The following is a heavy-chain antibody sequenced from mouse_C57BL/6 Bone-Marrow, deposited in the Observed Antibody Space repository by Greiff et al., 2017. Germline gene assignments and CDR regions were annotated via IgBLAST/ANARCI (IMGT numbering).Heavy chain of an antibody. V-gene: IGHV6-3*01. D-gene: IGHD2-3*01. CDR3: TQSYDGYRYWYFDV. J-gene: IGHJ1*03. CDR2: IRLKSGNYAT. Sequence: EVKLVESGGGLVQPGGSMKLSCVASGFTFSNYWMNWVRQSPEKGLEWVAQIRLKSGNYATHYAESVKGRFTISRDDSKSSVYLQMNNLRAEDTEIYYCTQSYDGYRYWYFDVWGTGTTVTVSS. CDR1: GFTFSNYW.